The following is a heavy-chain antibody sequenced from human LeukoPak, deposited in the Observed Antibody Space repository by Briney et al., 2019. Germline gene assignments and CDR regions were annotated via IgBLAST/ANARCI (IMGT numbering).Heavy chain of an antibody. CDR2: INHSGST. J-gene: IGHJ5*02. CDR3: ARARYCSSTSCYYYWFDP. V-gene: IGHV4-34*01. Sequence: KPSETLSLTCAVYGGSFSGYYWSWIRQPPGKGLEWIGEINHSGSTNYNPSLKSRVTISVDTSKNQFSLKLSSVTAADTAVYYCARARYCSSTSCYYYWFDPWGQGTLVTVSS. D-gene: IGHD2-2*01. CDR1: GGSFSGYY.